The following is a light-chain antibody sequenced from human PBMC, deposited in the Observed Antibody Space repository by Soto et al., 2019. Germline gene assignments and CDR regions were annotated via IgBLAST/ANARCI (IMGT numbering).Light chain of an antibody. CDR2: KAS. V-gene: IGKV1-5*03. J-gene: IGKJ5*01. Sequence: DIQMTQSPSTLSASVGDRVTITCRASQTISSWLAWYQQKPGKAPKLLIYKASTLKSGVPSRFSGSGSGTYFSFTISSLQPEDFATYYCQQYSNLITFGQGTRLEIK. CDR3: QQYSNLIT. CDR1: QTISSW.